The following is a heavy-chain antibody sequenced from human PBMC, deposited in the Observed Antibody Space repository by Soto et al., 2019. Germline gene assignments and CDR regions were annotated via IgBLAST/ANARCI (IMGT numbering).Heavy chain of an antibody. CDR3: ARGHISSTKNWLDP. D-gene: IGHD6-6*01. CDR2: IIPIFGTA. V-gene: IGHV1-69*13. J-gene: IGHJ5*02. Sequence: ASVKVSCKASGGTFSSYAISWVRQAPGQGLEWMGGIIPIFGTANYAQKFQGRVTITADGSTSTAYMELSSLRSEDTAMYYCARGHISSTKNWLDPWGQGTLVTVSS. CDR1: GGTFSSYA.